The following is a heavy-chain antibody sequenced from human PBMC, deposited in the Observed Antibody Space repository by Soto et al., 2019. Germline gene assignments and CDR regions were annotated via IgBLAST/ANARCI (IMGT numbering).Heavy chain of an antibody. CDR2: ISRSGDRT. D-gene: IGHD3-22*01. CDR1: GFTFSDFT. Sequence: EVQLSQSGGGLVQPGEALTLSCSASGFTFSDFTMNWIRQSPGKGLEWVCTISRSGDRTFYADSVRGRLTVSRDNPNNSLFMKVNSLRADDTGIYYCTRSVPVKTYYYSAMDAWGQGTAFTAS. V-gene: IGHV3-23*01. CDR3: TRSVPVKTYYYSAMDA. J-gene: IGHJ6*02.